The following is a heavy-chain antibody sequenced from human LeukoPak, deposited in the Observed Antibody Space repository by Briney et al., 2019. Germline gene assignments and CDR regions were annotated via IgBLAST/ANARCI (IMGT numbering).Heavy chain of an antibody. V-gene: IGHV3-7*01. CDR2: IKQDASEK. Sequence: GGSLRLSCAASGSTFSRYWMSWVRQAPGKGLEWVANIKQDASEKYYVDSVKGRFTISRDNAKNSLYLQVNSLRAEDTAVYYCAGEGPQDYYDNSGPLFDYWGQGTLVTVSS. CDR1: GSTFSRYW. D-gene: IGHD3-22*01. J-gene: IGHJ4*02. CDR3: AGEGPQDYYDNSGPLFDY.